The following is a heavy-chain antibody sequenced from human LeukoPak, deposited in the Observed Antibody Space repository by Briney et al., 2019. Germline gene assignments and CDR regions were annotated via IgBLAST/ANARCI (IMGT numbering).Heavy chain of an antibody. V-gene: IGHV3-30*02. J-gene: IGHJ4*02. CDR3: AKGVKHIVVVTAQHFFDY. CDR2: IRNSGNNT. CDR1: GFPFGSYG. D-gene: IGHD2-21*02. Sequence: QPGGSLRLSCAASGFPFGSYGMRWVRQAPGKGLEWVSFIRNSGNNTYYADSVKGRFTISRDNSKTTLYLQMNTLRPDDTAVYYCAKGVKHIVVVTAQHFFDYWGEGTLVTVSS.